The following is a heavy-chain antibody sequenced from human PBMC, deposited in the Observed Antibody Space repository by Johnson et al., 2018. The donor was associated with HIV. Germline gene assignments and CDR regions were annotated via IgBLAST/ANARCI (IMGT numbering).Heavy chain of an antibody. CDR1: GFTFSSYA. V-gene: IGHV3-23*04. J-gene: IGHJ3*02. CDR3: AKDRGAARAFDAFDI. D-gene: IGHD6-6*01. Sequence: VQLVESGGGLVQPGGSLRLSCAASGFTFSSYAMSWVRQAPGKGLAWVSAISGSGGSTYYADSVKGQFTISRDNSKNPLYLQMNSLRAEDTAVYYCAKDRGAARAFDAFDIWGQGTMVTVSS. CDR2: ISGSGGST.